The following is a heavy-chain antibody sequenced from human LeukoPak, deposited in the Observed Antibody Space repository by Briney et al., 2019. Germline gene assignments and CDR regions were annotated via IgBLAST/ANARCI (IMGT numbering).Heavy chain of an antibody. CDR1: GFTFSGFA. D-gene: IGHD6-13*01. J-gene: IGHJ3*02. CDR2: ISGGSENT. Sequence: GGSLRLSCAASGFTFSGFAMSWVRPAPGKGLDWVSSISGGSENTYYADSVKGRFTISRDNSKNTLDLHLNSLTADDTAVYYCANMQLVKGVFEIWGQGTRVTVSS. V-gene: IGHV3-23*01. CDR3: ANMQLVKGVFEI.